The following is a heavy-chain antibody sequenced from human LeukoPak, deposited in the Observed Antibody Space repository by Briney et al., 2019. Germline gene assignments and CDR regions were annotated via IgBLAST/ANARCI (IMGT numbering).Heavy chain of an antibody. CDR3: ARSGTTAYWYFDL. CDR1: GFTFSSYA. J-gene: IGHJ2*01. CDR2: ISYDGSNK. Sequence: GGSLRLSCAASGFTFSSYAMHWVRQAPGKGLEWVAVISYDGSNKYYADSVKGRFTISRDNSKNTLYLQMNSLRAEDTAVYYCARSGTTAYWYFDLWGRGTLVTVSS. D-gene: IGHD1-7*01. V-gene: IGHV3-30-3*01.